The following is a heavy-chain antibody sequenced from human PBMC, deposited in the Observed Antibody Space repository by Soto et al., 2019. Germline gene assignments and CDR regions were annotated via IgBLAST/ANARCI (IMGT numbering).Heavy chain of an antibody. CDR3: ARGSPEQDY. CDR1: GFTFSSFG. J-gene: IGHJ4*02. V-gene: IGHV3-33*01. D-gene: IGHD6-13*01. CDR2: IWNDGSNK. Sequence: ESGGGVVQPGRSLRLSCAASGFTFSSFGMHWVRQALGKGLEWVALIWNDGSNKYYGDSVKGRFTISRDNSKNTLYLQMNSLRAEDTAVYYCARGSPEQDYWGQGTLVTVSS.